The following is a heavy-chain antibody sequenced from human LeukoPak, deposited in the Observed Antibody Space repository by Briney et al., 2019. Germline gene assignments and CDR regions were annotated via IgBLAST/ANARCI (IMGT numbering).Heavy chain of an antibody. CDR2: ISSSSSYI. Sequence: GGSLRLSCAASGFTFSSYGMHWVRQAPGKGLEWVSSISSSSSYIYYADSVKGRFTISRDNAKNSLYLQMNSLRAEDTAVYYCARDIGNGMDVWGQGTTVTVSS. CDR1: GFTFSSYG. CDR3: ARDIGNGMDV. D-gene: IGHD2-15*01. J-gene: IGHJ6*02. V-gene: IGHV3-21*01.